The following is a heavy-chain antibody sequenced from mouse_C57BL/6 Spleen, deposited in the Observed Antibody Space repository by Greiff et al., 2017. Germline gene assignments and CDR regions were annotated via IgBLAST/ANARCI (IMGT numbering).Heavy chain of an antibody. CDR3: ARSLSYGNYAGFDY. CDR2: IYPYNGVS. CDR1: GYSFTGYY. V-gene: IGHV1-31*01. J-gene: IGHJ2*01. Sequence: VQLQQSGPELVKPGASVKISCKASGYSFTGYYMHWVKQSHGNILDWIGYIYPYNGVSSYNQKFKGKATLAVDKSSSTAYMELRSLTSEDSAVYYCARSLSYGNYAGFDYWGQGTTLTVSS. D-gene: IGHD2-1*01.